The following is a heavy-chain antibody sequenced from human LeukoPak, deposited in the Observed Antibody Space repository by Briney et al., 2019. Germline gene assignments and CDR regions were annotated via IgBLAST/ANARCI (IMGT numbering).Heavy chain of an antibody. CDR3: ARGPGTNIDY. J-gene: IGHJ4*02. Sequence: ASVKVSCRASGYTFTSYYVHWVRQAPGPGLEWMGMINPSGGSTTYSQKFQGRITMARGTSTSTVYMELSSLRSEDTAVYYCARGPGTNIDYWGQGTLVTVSS. D-gene: IGHD3-10*01. CDR1: GYTFTSYY. V-gene: IGHV1-46*01. CDR2: INPSGGST.